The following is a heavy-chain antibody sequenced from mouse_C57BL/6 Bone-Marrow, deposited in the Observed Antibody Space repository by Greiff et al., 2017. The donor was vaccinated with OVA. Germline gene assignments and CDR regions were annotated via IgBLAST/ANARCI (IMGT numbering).Heavy chain of an antibody. CDR2: ISSGSSTI. CDR3: ATGTGYFDY. V-gene: IGHV5-17*01. Sequence: EVQRVESGGGLVKPGGSLKLSCAASGFTFSDYGMHWVRQAPEKGLEWVAYISSGSSTIYYADTLKGRFTISRDNAKNTLFLQMTSLTSEDTAMYYCATGTGYFDYWGQGTTLTVSS. CDR1: GFTFSDYG. D-gene: IGHD4-1*01. J-gene: IGHJ2*01.